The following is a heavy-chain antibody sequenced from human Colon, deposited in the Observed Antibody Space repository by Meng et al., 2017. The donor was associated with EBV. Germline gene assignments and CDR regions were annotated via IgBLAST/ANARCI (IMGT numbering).Heavy chain of an antibody. D-gene: IGHD4-17*01. CDR3: ASLYGDSSVWYLDL. CDR1: GGSISSGNHY. J-gene: IGHJ2*01. Sequence: QVQLQESGPGLVKPSHALSLTCTVSGGSISSGNHYWSWIRQHPGKGLEYIGYIYYSGSTYYNPSLKSRVIISVDTSKNQFSLRLNSVTAADTAVYYCASLYGDSSVWYLDLWGRGPLVTVSS. CDR2: IYYSGST. V-gene: IGHV4-30-4*01.